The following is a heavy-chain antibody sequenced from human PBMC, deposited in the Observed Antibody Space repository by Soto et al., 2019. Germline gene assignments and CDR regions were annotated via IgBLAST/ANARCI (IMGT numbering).Heavy chain of an antibody. D-gene: IGHD3-3*01. CDR1: GCNFAGNW. CDR2: IYPSDSDT. J-gene: IGHJ4*02. CDR3: ARGGVSTRSFDY. Sequence: SLNISCKGSGCNFAGNWSACVLQMPGKGLELMGIIYPSDSDTRYRPSFQGQVTISADKSISSAYLQWSSLRASDTAMYCCARGGVSTRSFDYWGQGTPVTVSS. V-gene: IGHV5-51*01.